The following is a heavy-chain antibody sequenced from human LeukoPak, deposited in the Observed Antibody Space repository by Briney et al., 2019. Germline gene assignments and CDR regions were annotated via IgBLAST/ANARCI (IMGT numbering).Heavy chain of an antibody. D-gene: IGHD2-15*01. V-gene: IGHV3-23*01. J-gene: IGHJ4*02. CDR1: GFTFSRYA. Sequence: GGSLRLSCAASGFTFSRYAMSWVRQAPGKGLEWVSGISDSGGSTYYADSVKGRFTISRDNSKNTLYLQMNSLRAEDTAVYYCARGVVAAIIAFDYWGQGTLVTVSS. CDR2: ISDSGGST. CDR3: ARGVVAAIIAFDY.